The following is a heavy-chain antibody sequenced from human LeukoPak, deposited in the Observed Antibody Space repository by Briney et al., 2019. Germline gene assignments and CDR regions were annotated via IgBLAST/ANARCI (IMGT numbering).Heavy chain of an antibody. CDR3: ARTVSYYGSGSFDY. CDR1: GGSISSYY. Sequence: PSETLSLTCTVSGGSISSYYWSWIRQPPGKGLEWIGYIYYSGSTNYNPSLKSRVTISVDTSKNQFSLKLSSVTAADTAVYYCARTVSYYGSGSFDYWGQGTLVTVSS. J-gene: IGHJ4*02. D-gene: IGHD3-10*01. CDR2: IYYSGST. V-gene: IGHV4-59*01.